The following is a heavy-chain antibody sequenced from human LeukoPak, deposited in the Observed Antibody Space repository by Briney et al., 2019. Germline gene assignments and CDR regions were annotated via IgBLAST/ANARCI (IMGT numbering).Heavy chain of an antibody. CDR1: GYTFTSYG. J-gene: IGHJ6*03. CDR2: INPNSGGT. V-gene: IGHV1-2*02. Sequence: ASVKVSCKASGYTFTSYGISWVRQAPGQGLEWMGWINPNSGGTNYAQKFQGRVTMTRDTSISTAYMELSRLRSDDTAVYYCARDFLEWDLPYYYYYYMDVWGKGTTVTVSS. D-gene: IGHD3-3*01. CDR3: ARDFLEWDLPYYYYYYMDV.